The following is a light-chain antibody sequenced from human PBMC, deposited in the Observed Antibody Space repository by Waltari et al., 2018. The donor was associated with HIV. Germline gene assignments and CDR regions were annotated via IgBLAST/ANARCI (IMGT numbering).Light chain of an antibody. CDR3: STWDNSLSHWV. V-gene: IGLV1-47*01. Sequence: QSVVTQPPSASGTPGQNISISCSGDISNLGGNFVYWYQQRPGPAPRLPIFRNERRPSGCPDRFSGSKSATSASLAISGLRSEDEADYHCSTWDNSLSHWVFGGGTKVTVL. J-gene: IGLJ3*02. CDR1: ISNLGGNF. CDR2: RNE.